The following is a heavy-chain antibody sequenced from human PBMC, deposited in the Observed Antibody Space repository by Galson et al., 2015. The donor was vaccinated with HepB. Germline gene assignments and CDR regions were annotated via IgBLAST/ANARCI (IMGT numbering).Heavy chain of an antibody. CDR3: ARGFGSSSWPSYYYYYGMDV. CDR1: GGSFSGYY. CDR2: INHSGST. D-gene: IGHD6-13*01. V-gene: IGHV4-34*01. Sequence: ETLSLTCAVYGGSFSGYYWSWIRQPPGKGLEWIGEINHSGSTNYNPSLKSRVTISVDTSKNQFSLKLSSVTAADTAVYYCARGFGSSSWPSYYYYYGMDVWGQGTTVTVSS. J-gene: IGHJ6*02.